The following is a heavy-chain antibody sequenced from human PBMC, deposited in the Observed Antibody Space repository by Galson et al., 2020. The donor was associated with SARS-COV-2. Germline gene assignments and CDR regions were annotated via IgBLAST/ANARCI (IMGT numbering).Heavy chain of an antibody. J-gene: IGHJ6*02. D-gene: IGHD1-26*01. Sequence: GGSLRLSCAASGFTFSSYEMNWVRQAPGKGLEWVSYISSSGSTIYYADSVKGRFTISRDNAKNLLYLQMNSLRAEDTAVYYCAREDVGATKEVYYYYGMDVWGQGTTVTVSS. CDR1: GFTFSSYE. CDR3: AREDVGATKEVYYYYGMDV. V-gene: IGHV3-48*03. CDR2: ISSSGSTI.